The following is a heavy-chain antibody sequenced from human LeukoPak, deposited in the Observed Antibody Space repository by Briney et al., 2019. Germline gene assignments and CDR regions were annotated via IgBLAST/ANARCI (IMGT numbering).Heavy chain of an antibody. Sequence: GGSLRLSCAASGFTFSIYGMHWVRQAPGKGLGWGAVISYDGSNKYYADSVKGRFTISRDNSKNTLHLQMNSLRAEDTAVYYCASESGPYSSSWIDYWGQGTLVTVSS. V-gene: IGHV3-30*03. J-gene: IGHJ4*02. CDR1: GFTFSIYG. D-gene: IGHD6-13*01. CDR3: ASESGPYSSSWIDY. CDR2: ISYDGSNK.